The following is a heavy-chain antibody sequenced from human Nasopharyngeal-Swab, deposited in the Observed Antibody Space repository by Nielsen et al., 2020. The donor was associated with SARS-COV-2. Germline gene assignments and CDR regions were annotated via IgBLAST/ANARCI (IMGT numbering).Heavy chain of an antibody. J-gene: IGHJ3*02. Sequence: GESLKISCAASGFTFSDYYMSWIRQAPGKGLEWVSYISSSGSTIYYADSVKGRFTISRDNAKNSLYLQMNSLRAEDTAVYYCARASNSGSYAFDIWGQGTMVTVSS. CDR3: ARASNSGSYAFDI. D-gene: IGHD3-10*01. CDR2: ISSSGSTI. CDR1: GFTFSDYY. V-gene: IGHV3-11*01.